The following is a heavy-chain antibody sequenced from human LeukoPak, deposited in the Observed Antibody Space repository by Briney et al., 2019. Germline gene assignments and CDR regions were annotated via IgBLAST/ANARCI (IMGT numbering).Heavy chain of an antibody. V-gene: IGHV3-66*01. CDR3: ARVKVGITYWFDP. Sequence: GSLRLSCGASGFTGNYNYMGWVRQAPGEGLEWVAVIYSGGSTYYADSVKGRFTISRDDSKNTVCLQMNSLRVEDTAVYSCARVKVGITYWFDPWGQGTLVTVSS. CDR2: IYSGGST. J-gene: IGHJ5*02. CDR1: GFTGNYNY. D-gene: IGHD1-26*01.